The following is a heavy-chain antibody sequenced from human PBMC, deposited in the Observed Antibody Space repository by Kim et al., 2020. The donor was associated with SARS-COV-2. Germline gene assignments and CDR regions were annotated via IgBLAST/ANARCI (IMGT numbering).Heavy chain of an antibody. CDR3: AREGMYGSGSYYKY. V-gene: IGHV4-34*01. Sequence: PSLKRRVTISVDTSKTQFSLKLSSGTAADTAVYYCAREGMYGSGSYYKYWGQGTLVTVSS. J-gene: IGHJ4*02. D-gene: IGHD3-10*01.